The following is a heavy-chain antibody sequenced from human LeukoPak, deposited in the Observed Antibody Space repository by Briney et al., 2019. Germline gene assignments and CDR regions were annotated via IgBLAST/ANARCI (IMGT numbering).Heavy chain of an antibody. CDR3: AREDRVVITYDY. V-gene: IGHV3-74*01. Sequence: GGSLRLSCAASGFTFSSYWMHWVRRAPGKGLVWVSRINSDGSSTSYADSVKGRFTISRDNAKNTLYLQMNSLRAEDTAVYYCAREDRVVITYDYWGQGTLVTVSS. CDR1: GFTFSSYW. J-gene: IGHJ4*02. CDR2: INSDGSST. D-gene: IGHD3-22*01.